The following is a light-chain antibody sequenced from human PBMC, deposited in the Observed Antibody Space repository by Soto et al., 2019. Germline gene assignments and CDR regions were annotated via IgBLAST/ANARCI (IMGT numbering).Light chain of an antibody. CDR1: SSDVGGYSY. CDR3: TSYTKRTTLL. Sequence: QSVLTQPASVSGSPGQSITISCTGTSSDVGGYSYVSWYQHHPGKAPKLIIYEVAYRPSGVSNRFSGSKSGNTASLTISGLQAEDEADYYCTSYTKRTTLLFGGGTKVTVL. CDR2: EVA. V-gene: IGLV2-14*01. J-gene: IGLJ2*01.